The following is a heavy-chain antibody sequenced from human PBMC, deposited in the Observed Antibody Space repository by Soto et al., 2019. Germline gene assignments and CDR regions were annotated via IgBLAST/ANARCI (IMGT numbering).Heavy chain of an antibody. CDR2: IIPILGIA. CDR3: ARGSYCSSTSCYVWFDP. V-gene: IGHV1-69*02. CDR1: GGTFSSYT. J-gene: IGHJ5*02. Sequence: SVKVSCKASGGTFSSYTISWVRQAPGQGLEWVGRIIPILGIANYAQKFQGRVTITADKSTSTAYMELSSLRSEDTAVYYCARGSYCSSTSCYVWFDPWGQGTLVTVSS. D-gene: IGHD2-2*01.